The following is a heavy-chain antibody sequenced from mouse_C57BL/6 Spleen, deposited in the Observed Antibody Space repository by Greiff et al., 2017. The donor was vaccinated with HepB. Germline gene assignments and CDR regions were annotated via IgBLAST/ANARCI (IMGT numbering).Heavy chain of an antibody. Sequence: EVQVVESGGGLVKPGGSLKLSCAASGFTFSDYGMHWVRQTPEKGLEWVAYISSGSSTIYYAETVKGRFTISRDNAKNTLFLQMTSLRSEDTAMYYCASHGSSYVEVAYWGQGTLVTVSA. CDR1: GFTFSDYG. CDR3: ASHGSSYVEVAY. D-gene: IGHD1-1*01. CDR2: ISSGSSTI. V-gene: IGHV5-17*01. J-gene: IGHJ3*01.